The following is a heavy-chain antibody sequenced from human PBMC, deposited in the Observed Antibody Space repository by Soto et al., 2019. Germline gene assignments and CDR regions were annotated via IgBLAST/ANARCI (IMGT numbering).Heavy chain of an antibody. D-gene: IGHD6-13*01. V-gene: IGHV3-11*06. J-gene: IGHJ4*02. CDR2: ISSSSSYT. CDR3: TRGALSSSWHEVDY. Sequence: GGSLRLSCAASGSTFSDYYMSWIRQAPGKGLEWVSYISSSSSYTNYADSVKGRFTISRDNAKNSLYLQMNSLRAEDTAVYYCTRGALSSSWHEVDYWGQGTLVTVSS. CDR1: GSTFSDYY.